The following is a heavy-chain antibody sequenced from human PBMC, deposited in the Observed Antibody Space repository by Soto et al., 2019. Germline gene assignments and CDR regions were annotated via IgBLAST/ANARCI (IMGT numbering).Heavy chain of an antibody. Sequence: QVQLQESGPALVKPSGTLSLACTVSGASTSSENWWSWVRQAPGKGLEWIGEIYHSGATHYSPSLKSRFTISLDKSKNPFFLKLDSVTAADSAVYYCARDAGASRYYGMDVWGQGTKVTVS. D-gene: IGHD2-8*02. CDR3: ARDAGASRYYGMDV. CDR2: IYHSGAT. CDR1: GASTSSENW. J-gene: IGHJ6*02. V-gene: IGHV4-4*02.